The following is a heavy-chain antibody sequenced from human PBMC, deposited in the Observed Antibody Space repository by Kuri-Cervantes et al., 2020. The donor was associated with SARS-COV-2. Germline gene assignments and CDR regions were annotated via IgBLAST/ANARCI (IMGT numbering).Heavy chain of an antibody. J-gene: IGHJ3*02. CDR3: ARVRRYYDSSGSAFDI. Sequence: ASVKVSCKASGYTFTGYYMHWVRQAPGQGLEWMGIINPSGGSTSYAQKFQGRVTMTRDTSTSTVYMELSSLRSEDTAVYYCARVRRYYDSSGSAFDIWGQGTMVTVS. CDR1: GYTFTGYY. CDR2: INPSGGST. V-gene: IGHV1-46*01. D-gene: IGHD3-22*01.